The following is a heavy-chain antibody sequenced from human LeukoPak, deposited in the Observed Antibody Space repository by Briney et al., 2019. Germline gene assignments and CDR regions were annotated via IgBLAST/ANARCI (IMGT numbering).Heavy chain of an antibody. CDR1: GGSISSYY. D-gene: IGHD6-19*01. CDR3: ARVRRSSGWPYAFDI. Sequence: SETLSLTCTVSGGSISSYYWSWIRQPAGKGLEWIGRIYTSGSTNYNPSLKSRVTMSVDTSKNQFSLKLSSVTAADTAVYCCARVRRSSGWPYAFDIWGQGTMVTVSS. V-gene: IGHV4-4*07. J-gene: IGHJ3*02. CDR2: IYTSGST.